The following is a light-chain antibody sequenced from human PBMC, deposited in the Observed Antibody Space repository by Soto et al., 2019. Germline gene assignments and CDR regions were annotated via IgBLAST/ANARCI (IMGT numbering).Light chain of an antibody. CDR1: QSISSW. CDR2: DAS. Sequence: DIQMTQSPSTLSASVGDRVTITCRASQSISSWLAWYQQKPGKAPKLLIYDASSLESGVPSRFSGSGSGTEFTLPTSSLQPDDFATYYCQQYNSYLWTFGQGTKVDIK. V-gene: IGKV1-5*01. CDR3: QQYNSYLWT. J-gene: IGKJ1*01.